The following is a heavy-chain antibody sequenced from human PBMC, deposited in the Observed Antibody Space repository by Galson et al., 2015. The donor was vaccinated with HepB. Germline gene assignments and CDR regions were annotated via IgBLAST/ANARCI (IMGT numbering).Heavy chain of an antibody. J-gene: IGHJ6*02. CDR3: AKSVFDLGSTSGYYGMDV. V-gene: IGHV3-30-3*02. Sequence: SLRLPCAASGFTFSSYAMHWVRQAPGKGLEWVAVISYDGSNKYYADSVKGRFTISRDNSKNTLYLQTNSLRAEDTAVYYCAKSVFDLGSTSGYYGMDVWGQGTTVTVSS. CDR1: GFTFSSYA. D-gene: IGHD2-2*01. CDR2: ISYDGSNK.